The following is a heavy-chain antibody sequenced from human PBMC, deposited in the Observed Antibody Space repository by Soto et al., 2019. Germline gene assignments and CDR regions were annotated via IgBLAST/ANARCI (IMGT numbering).Heavy chain of an antibody. J-gene: IGHJ3*01. CDR2: INPNSGGT. D-gene: IGHD2-15*01. CDR1: GYTFTGYY. CDR3: ALILVYCCGGSCYSSDFDF. Sequence: ASVKVSCKDSGYTFTGYYMHWVRQAPGQGLEWMGWINPNSGGTNYAQKFQGWVTMTRDTTISTAYMELSRLRSDDTAVYYSALILVYCCGGSCYSSDFDFWGQGTMVTVSS. V-gene: IGHV1-2*04.